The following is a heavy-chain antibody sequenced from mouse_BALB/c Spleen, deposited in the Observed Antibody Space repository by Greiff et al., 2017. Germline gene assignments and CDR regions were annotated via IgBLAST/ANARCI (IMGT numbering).Heavy chain of an antibody. D-gene: IGHD5-1-1*01. Sequence: EVKVVESGGGLVKLGGSLKLSCAASGFTFSSYYMSWVRQTPEKRLELVAAINSNGGSTYYPDTVKGRFTISRDNAKNTLYLQMSSLKSEDTALYYCARQNSYDYFDYWGQGTTLTVSS. V-gene: IGHV5-6-2*01. CDR1: GFTFSSYY. CDR2: INSNGGST. J-gene: IGHJ2*01. CDR3: ARQNSYDYFDY.